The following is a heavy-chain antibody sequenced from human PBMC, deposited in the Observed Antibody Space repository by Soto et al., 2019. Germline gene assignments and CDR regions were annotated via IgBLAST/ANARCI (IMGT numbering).Heavy chain of an antibody. CDR3: ARGIDTPYYYYGMDV. D-gene: IGHD2-2*02. CDR2: ISYDGSNK. J-gene: IGHJ6*02. Sequence: QVQLVESGGGVVQPGRSLRLSCAASGFTFSSYAMHWVRQAPGKGLEWVAVISYDGSNKYYADSVKGRFTISRDNSKNTLYLQMNSLRAEDTAVYYCARGIDTPYYYYGMDVWGQGTTVTVSS. V-gene: IGHV3-30-3*01. CDR1: GFTFSSYA.